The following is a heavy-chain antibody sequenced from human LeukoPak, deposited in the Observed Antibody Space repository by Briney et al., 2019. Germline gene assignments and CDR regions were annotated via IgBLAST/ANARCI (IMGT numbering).Heavy chain of an antibody. D-gene: IGHD4/OR15-4a*01. CDR1: GFTFSTYW. J-gene: IGHJ4*02. Sequence: GGSLRLSCAASGFTFSTYWMTWVRQAPGKGLEWVANIKTDGSQAYYLDSVKGRFTISRDNAKNFLSLQLGSLRADDTGVYYCARASMGGRDYHLDSWGQGTLVTVSS. CDR3: ARASMGGRDYHLDS. V-gene: IGHV3-7*01. CDR2: IKTDGSQA.